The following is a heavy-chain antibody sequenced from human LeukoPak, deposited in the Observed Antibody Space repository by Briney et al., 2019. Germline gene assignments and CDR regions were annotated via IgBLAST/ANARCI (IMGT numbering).Heavy chain of an antibody. V-gene: IGHV4-30-4*08. CDR1: GGSISSGDYY. Sequence: PSETLSLTCTVSGGSISSGDYYWSWIRQPPGKGREWIGYIYYSGSTYYNPSLKSRVTISVDTSKNQFSLKLSSVTAADTAVYYCARLGFNYDFWSGYPFDYWGQGTLVTVSS. D-gene: IGHD3-3*01. CDR2: IYYSGST. CDR3: ARLGFNYDFWSGYPFDY. J-gene: IGHJ4*02.